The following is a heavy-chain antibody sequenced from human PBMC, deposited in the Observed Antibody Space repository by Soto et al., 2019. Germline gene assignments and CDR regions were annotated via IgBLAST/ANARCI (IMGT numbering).Heavy chain of an antibody. V-gene: IGHV3-23*01. CDR1: GFTFNNYA. J-gene: IGHJ6*02. CDR2: ISDSGGRT. CDR3: AKDALGDYFYYGMDV. Sequence: EVQLLESGGGLVQPGGSLRLSCAVSGFTFNNYAMNWVRQAPGTGLEWVSSISDSGGRTYYADSVKGRFTISRDNSKNTLYLQMNSLRAEDTAIYYCAKDALGDYFYYGMDVWGQGTTVTVSS.